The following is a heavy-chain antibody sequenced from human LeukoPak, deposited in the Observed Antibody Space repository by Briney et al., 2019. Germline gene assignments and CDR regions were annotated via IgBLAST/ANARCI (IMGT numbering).Heavy chain of an antibody. CDR2: IKSKTDGGTT. D-gene: IGHD5-24*01. J-gene: IGHJ4*02. CDR3: TPEMATSDY. Sequence: GGSLRLSCAASGFTVSSNYMSWVRQAPGKGLEWVGRIKSKTDGGTTDYAAPVKGRFTISRDDSKNTLYLQMNSLKTEDTAVYYCTPEMATSDYWGQGTLVTVSS. V-gene: IGHV3-15*01. CDR1: GFTVSSNY.